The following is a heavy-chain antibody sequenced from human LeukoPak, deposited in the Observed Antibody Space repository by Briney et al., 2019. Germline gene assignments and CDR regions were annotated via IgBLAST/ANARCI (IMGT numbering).Heavy chain of an antibody. J-gene: IGHJ4*02. V-gene: IGHV4-39*01. CDR2: IYDSGST. CDR3: ARHPPYYYDSSGYAFDY. D-gene: IGHD3-22*01. CDR1: GGSIRSSYYY. Sequence: SETLSLTCTVSGGSIRSSYYYWGWIRQPPGKGLEWIGSIYDSGSTYYNPSLKSRVTISVDTSKNQFSLKLSSVTAADTAVYYCARHPPYYYDSSGYAFDYWGQGTLVTVSS.